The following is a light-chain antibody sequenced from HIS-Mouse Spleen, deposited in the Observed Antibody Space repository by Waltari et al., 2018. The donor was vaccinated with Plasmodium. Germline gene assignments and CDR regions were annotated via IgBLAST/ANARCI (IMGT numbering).Light chain of an antibody. Sequence: DIVLTQSTATLSVSPGECATLSCRTSQSVSSNLAWYQQKPVQSPRLLIYSASTSAPGIPARFSGSGSGTEFTLTISSLQSKYFAVYYCQQYNNWSFTFGPGTKVDIK. CDR3: QQYNNWSFT. CDR2: SAS. V-gene: IGKV3-15*01. CDR1: QSVSSN. J-gene: IGKJ3*01.